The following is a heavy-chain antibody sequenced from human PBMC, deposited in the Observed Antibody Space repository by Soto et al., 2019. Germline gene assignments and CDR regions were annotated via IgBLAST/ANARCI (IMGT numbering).Heavy chain of an antibody. Sequence: ASVKVSCKASGYTFTSYDINWVRQATGQGLEWMGWMNPNSGNTGYAQKFQGRVTMTRNTSISTAYMELSSLRSEDTAVYYCARAQTYDYIWGSYRPHMDVWGKGTTVTVS. V-gene: IGHV1-8*01. D-gene: IGHD3-16*02. J-gene: IGHJ6*03. CDR1: GYTFTSYD. CDR3: ARAQTYDYIWGSYRPHMDV. CDR2: MNPNSGNT.